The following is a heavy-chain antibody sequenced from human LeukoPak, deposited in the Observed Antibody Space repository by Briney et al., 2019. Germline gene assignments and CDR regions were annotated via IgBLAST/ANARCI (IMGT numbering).Heavy chain of an antibody. V-gene: IGHV4-59*08. CDR2: IYYSGST. Sequence: PSETLSLTCTVSGGSISSYYWSWIRQPPGKGLEWIGYIYYSGSTNYNPSLKSRVTISVDPSKNQFSLKLSSVTAADTAVYYCARQAYYDILTGYGVFDPWGQGTLVTVPS. CDR3: ARQAYYDILTGYGVFDP. J-gene: IGHJ5*02. CDR1: GGSISSYY. D-gene: IGHD3-9*01.